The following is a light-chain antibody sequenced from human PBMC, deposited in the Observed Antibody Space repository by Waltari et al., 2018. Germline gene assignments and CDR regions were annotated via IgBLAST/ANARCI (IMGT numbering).Light chain of an antibody. CDR3: AGWDDSLSAWV. Sequence: QSVLPQPPSASGTPGQRVTISCSGSNSNIGRNPVSWYQHLPGTAPKLLLYKNDQRPSGGPDRFSGCTSGTSACLAIGGLRSEDEANYYSAGWDDSLSAWVFGGGTKLTVL. J-gene: IGLJ3*02. V-gene: IGLV1-47*01. CDR1: NSNIGRNP. CDR2: KND.